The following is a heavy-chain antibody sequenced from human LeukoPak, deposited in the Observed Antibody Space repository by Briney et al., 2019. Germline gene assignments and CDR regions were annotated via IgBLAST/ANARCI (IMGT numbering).Heavy chain of an antibody. CDR3: ARDGGGATGKFDF. D-gene: IGHD1-1*01. CDR1: GGSISSSSYY. J-gene: IGHJ4*02. Sequence: SETLSLTCTVSGGSISSSSYYWGWIRQPPGKGLEWIGSIYYSGSTYYNPSLKSRVTLSLDTSKNQFSLKLSSVTAADTAVYYCARDGGGATGKFDFWGQGTLVTVSS. V-gene: IGHV4-39*07. CDR2: IYYSGST.